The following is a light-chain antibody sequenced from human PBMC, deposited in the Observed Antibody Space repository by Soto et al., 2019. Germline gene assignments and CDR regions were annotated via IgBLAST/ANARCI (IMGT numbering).Light chain of an antibody. V-gene: IGLV2-11*01. Sequence: QSVLTQPRSVSGSPGQSVTISCTGTSSDVGVYNYVSWYQQHPGEAPKLIIYDVTKRPSGFPDRFSGSKSGYTASLTISGLQADDEADYYCCSYAGSYTLVFGGGTKLTVL. J-gene: IGLJ3*02. CDR2: DVT. CDR1: SSDVGVYNY. CDR3: CSYAGSYTLV.